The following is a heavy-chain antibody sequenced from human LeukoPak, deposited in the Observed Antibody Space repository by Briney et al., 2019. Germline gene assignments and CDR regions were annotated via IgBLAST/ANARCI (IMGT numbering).Heavy chain of an antibody. V-gene: IGHV3-23*01. CDR3: AKDDAWGRYKD. J-gene: IGHJ1*01. Sequence: GGSLRLSCVASGFTFSSHGMNWVRQAPGKGLEWVSGISPSGGITYYTDSVKGRFTISRDNSKNTVSLQMNSLRGDDTAVYYCAKDDAWGRYKDWGQGTLVTVSS. CDR2: ISPSGGIT. D-gene: IGHD3-16*01. CDR1: GFTFSSHG.